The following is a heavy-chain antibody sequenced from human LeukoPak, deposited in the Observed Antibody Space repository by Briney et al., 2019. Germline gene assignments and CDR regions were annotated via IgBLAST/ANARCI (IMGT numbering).Heavy chain of an antibody. CDR1: GGTFSSYA. CDR2: IIPIFGTA. J-gene: IGHJ5*01. CDR3: ARDLSGVWSGYYAPLDNWFDP. Sequence: SVKVSCKASGGTFSSYAISWVRQAPGQGLEWMGGIIPIFGTANYAQKFQGRVTITADESTSTAYMELSSLRSEDTAVYYCARDLSGVWSGYYAPLDNWFDPWGQGTVVTVSS. D-gene: IGHD3-3*01. V-gene: IGHV1-69*13.